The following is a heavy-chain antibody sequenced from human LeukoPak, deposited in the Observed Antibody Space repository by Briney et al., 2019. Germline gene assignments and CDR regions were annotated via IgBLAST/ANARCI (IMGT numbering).Heavy chain of an antibody. D-gene: IGHD2-15*01. CDR1: GYTFTGYY. Sequence: GASVKVSSKASGYTFTGYYIHWVRQAPGQGLEWMGWINPNSGGTNYAQRFQGRVTMTRDTSISTAYMELSRLRSDDTAVYYCARANRGYCSGGSCYHADYWGQGTLVTVSS. CDR3: ARANRGYCSGGSCYHADY. J-gene: IGHJ4*02. CDR2: INPNSGGT. V-gene: IGHV1-2*02.